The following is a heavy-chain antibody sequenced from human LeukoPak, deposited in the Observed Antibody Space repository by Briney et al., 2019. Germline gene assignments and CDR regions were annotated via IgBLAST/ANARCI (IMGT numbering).Heavy chain of an antibody. CDR3: ARDSMPSGSYTPLDY. J-gene: IGHJ4*02. CDR1: GFTFSSYA. Sequence: GGSLRLSCAASGFTFSSYAMHWVRQAPGKGLEWVAVISYDGSNKYYADSVKGRFTISRDNAKNSLYLQMNSLRAEDTAVYYCARDSMPSGSYTPLDYWGQGTLVTVSS. CDR2: ISYDGSNK. V-gene: IGHV3-30-3*01. D-gene: IGHD1-26*01.